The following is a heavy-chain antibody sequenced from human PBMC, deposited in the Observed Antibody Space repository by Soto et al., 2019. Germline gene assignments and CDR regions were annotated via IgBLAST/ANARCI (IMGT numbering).Heavy chain of an antibody. CDR1: GDSINNSY. D-gene: IGHD6-13*01. J-gene: IGHJ4*02. V-gene: IGHV4-59*01. CDR3: AKYRRTEAEGFALDY. Sequence: QVQLQESGPGLANPSETLSLTCAVSGDSINNSYCSWIRQPPGKRLEWIGNIYYTGTTTYNPSLESRVTMSVDTSKNQFSLKLNSVDAADTAVYYCAKYRRTEAEGFALDYWGRGTLVTVSS. CDR2: IYYTGTT.